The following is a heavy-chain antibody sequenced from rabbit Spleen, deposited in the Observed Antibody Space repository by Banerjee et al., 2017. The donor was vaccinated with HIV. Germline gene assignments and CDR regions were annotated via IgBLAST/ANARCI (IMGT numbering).Heavy chain of an antibody. D-gene: IGHD2-1*01. J-gene: IGHJ4*01. Sequence: QEQLVESGGGLVKPEGSLKLSCTASGFSFSNKAVMCWVRQTPGKGLEWIGYIDLLFGTTYYANWVNGRFTISSHNAQSTLYLQLNSLTAADTATYFCVRDPYSYDDYGDYPFNLWGQGTLVTVS. CDR3: VRDPYSYDDYGDYPFNL. CDR1: GFSFSNKA. V-gene: IGHV1S47*01. CDR2: IDLLFGTT.